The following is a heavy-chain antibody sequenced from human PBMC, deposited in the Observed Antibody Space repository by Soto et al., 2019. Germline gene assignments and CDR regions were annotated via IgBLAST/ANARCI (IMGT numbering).Heavy chain of an antibody. Sequence: SETLSLTCTVSGGSISSSSYYWGWIRQPPGKGLEWIGSIYYSGSTYYNPSLKSRVTISVDTSKNQFSLKLSSVTAADTAVYYCARLSSGYYLVVDYWGQGTLVTVSS. D-gene: IGHD3-22*01. J-gene: IGHJ4*02. V-gene: IGHV4-39*01. CDR2: IYYSGST. CDR3: ARLSSGYYLVVDY. CDR1: GGSISSSSYY.